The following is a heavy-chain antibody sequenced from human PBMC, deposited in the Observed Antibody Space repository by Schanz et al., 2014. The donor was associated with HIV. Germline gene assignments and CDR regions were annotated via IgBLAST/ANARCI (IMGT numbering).Heavy chain of an antibody. CDR2: INWNGGST. D-gene: IGHD2-15*01. Sequence: EVQLVESGGGVVRPGGSLRLSCAASGFTFDDYGMSWVRQAPGKGLEWVSGINWNGGSTGYADSVKGRFTISRDNAKSVDCVAPVNWNGGSSGNGVLVNGCFTISRDNAYTTLYLPMNSLRAEDTAFSDCAKDMWPVAGNLFDYWGQGTLVSVSS. CDR3: VNGCFTISRDNAYTTLYLPMNSLRAEDTAFSDCAKDMWPVAGNLFDY. CDR1: GFTFDDYG. V-gene: IGHV3-20*01. J-gene: IGHJ4*02.